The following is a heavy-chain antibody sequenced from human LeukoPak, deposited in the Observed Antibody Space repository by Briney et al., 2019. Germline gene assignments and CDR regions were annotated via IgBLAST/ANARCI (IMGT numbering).Heavy chain of an antibody. CDR2: ISSNGGST. D-gene: IGHD3-10*01. J-gene: IGHJ4*02. CDR1: GFTFSSYA. V-gene: IGHV3-64*01. Sequence: GGSLRLSCAASGFTFSSYAMHWVRQAPGKGLEYVSAISSNGGSTYYANSVKGRFTISRDNSKNTLYLQMGSLRAEDMAVYYCARARYYYGSGSYGYFDYWGQGTLVTVSS. CDR3: ARARYYYGSGSYGYFDY.